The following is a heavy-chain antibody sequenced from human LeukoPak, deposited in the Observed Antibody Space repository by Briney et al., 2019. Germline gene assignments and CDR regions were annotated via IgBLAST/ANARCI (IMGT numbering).Heavy chain of an antibody. V-gene: IGHV1-2*02. D-gene: IGHD4-23*01. CDR2: INPNSGGT. CDR3: ARHPGKVTNDWYFDL. Sequence: ASVKVSCKASGYTFTSYFMHWVRQAPGQGLEWMGWINPNSGGTNYAQKFQGRVTMTRDTSITTAYMELSRLSSDDTAVYYCARHPGKVTNDWYFDLWGRGTLVTVSS. J-gene: IGHJ2*01. CDR1: GYTFTSYF.